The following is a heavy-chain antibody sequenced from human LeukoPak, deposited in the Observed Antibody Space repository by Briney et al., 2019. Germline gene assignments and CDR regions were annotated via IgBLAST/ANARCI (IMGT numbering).Heavy chain of an antibody. V-gene: IGHV4-4*07. CDR3: AREQWLVLYYFDY. CDR2: IYSSGST. J-gene: IGHJ4*02. CDR1: GGSIRSYY. D-gene: IGHD6-19*01. Sequence: SETLSLTCTVSGGSIRSYYWSWIRQPAGKGLEWIGRIYSSGSTNYNPSLKSRVTISVDTSKNQFSLKLSSVTAADTAVYYCAREQWLVLYYFDYWGQGTLVTVSS.